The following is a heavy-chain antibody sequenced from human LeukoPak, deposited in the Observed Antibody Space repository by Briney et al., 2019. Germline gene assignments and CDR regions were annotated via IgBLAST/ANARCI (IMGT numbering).Heavy chain of an antibody. CDR3: TAPRSYGGNLLGYYYYGMDV. CDR1: GFTFGDYA. V-gene: IGHV3-49*04. Sequence: PGGSLRLSCTASGFTFGDYAMSWVRQAPGKGLEWVGYIRSKAYGGTTEYAASVKGRFTISRDDSKSIAYLQMNGLKTEDTAVYYCTAPRSYGGNLLGYYYYGMDVWGQGTTVTVSS. D-gene: IGHD4-23*01. J-gene: IGHJ6*02. CDR2: IRSKAYGGTT.